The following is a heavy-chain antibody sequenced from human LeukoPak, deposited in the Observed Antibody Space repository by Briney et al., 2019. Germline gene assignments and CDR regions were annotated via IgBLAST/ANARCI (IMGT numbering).Heavy chain of an antibody. CDR2: ISWNSGSI. CDR1: GFTFDDYA. Sequence: PGRSLRLSCAASGFTFDDYAMHWVRQAPGKGLEWVSGISWNSGSIGYADSVKGRFTISRDNAKNSLYLQMNSLRAEDPAFYYCAKDKGWAVESSFFDYWGQGTLVTVSS. V-gene: IGHV3-9*01. J-gene: IGHJ4*02. D-gene: IGHD2-15*01. CDR3: AKDKGWAVESSFFDY.